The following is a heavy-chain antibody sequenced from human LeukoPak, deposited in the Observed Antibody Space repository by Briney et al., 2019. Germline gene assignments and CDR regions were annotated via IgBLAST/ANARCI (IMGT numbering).Heavy chain of an antibody. J-gene: IGHJ4*02. CDR3: ARVHLAVAGTEYFDY. D-gene: IGHD6-19*01. Sequence: SETLSLTCTVSGGSISSSSYYWSWIRQPPGKGLEWIGEINHSGSTNYNPSLKSRVTISVDTSKNQFSLKLSSVTATDTAVYYCARVHLAVAGTEYFDYWGQGTLVTVSS. CDR1: GGSISSSSYY. V-gene: IGHV4-39*07. CDR2: INHSGST.